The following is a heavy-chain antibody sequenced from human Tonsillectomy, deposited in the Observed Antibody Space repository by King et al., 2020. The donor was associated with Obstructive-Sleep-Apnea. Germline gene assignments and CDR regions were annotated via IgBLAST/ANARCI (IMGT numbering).Heavy chain of an antibody. CDR3: ARELAAAGPDY. V-gene: IGHV3-7*01. Sequence: VQLVESGGGLVQPGGSLRLSCAASGFTFSSYWITWVRQAPGKGLEWVANIRQDGSEKYYMDSVKGRFTISRDNAKNSLYLQMNSLRAEDTAVYYCARELAAAGPDYWGQGTLVTVSS. CDR1: GFTFSSYW. J-gene: IGHJ4*02. CDR2: IRQDGSEK. D-gene: IGHD6-13*01.